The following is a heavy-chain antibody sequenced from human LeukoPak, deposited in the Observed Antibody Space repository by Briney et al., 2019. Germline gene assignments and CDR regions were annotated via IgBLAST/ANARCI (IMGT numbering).Heavy chain of an antibody. CDR2: ISAYNGNT. Sequence: ASMKVSCKASGYTFTSYAITWVRQAPGQGLEWLGWISAYNGNTNYAQRLQGRVTMTTDTSTSAAYMELRSLRSDDTAVYDCARDFTPYYYGSGHSLGYWGQGTLVTVSS. V-gene: IGHV1-18*01. CDR1: GYTFTSYA. J-gene: IGHJ4*02. CDR3: ARDFTPYYYGSGHSLGY. D-gene: IGHD3-10*01.